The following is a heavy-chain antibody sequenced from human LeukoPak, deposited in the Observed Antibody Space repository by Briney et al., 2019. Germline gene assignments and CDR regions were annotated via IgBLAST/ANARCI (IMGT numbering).Heavy chain of an antibody. D-gene: IGHD3-3*01. Sequence: GGSLRLSCAASGFTFGAHAMHWVRLVPGKGLVWVSGISWNGGETGYTDSVKDRFTISRDNSKKLLYLQVNSLRAEDTALYYCKKGGGSISGVVTGDAFDVWGQGTMVTVSS. CDR3: KKGGGSISGVVTGDAFDV. J-gene: IGHJ3*01. CDR1: GFTFGAHA. CDR2: ISWNGGET. V-gene: IGHV3-9*01.